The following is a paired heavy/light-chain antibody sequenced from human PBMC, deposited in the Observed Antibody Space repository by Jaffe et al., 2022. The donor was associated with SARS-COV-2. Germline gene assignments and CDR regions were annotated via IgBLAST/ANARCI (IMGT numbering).Light chain of an antibody. J-gene: IGKJ3*01. V-gene: IGKV4-1*01. CDR3: QQYITTPFT. Sequence: DIVMTQSPDSLAVSLGERATISCKSSQTILYSSNNKNFLAWYQQKPGQPPKLLIYWASTRESGVPDRFSGSGSGTDFTLTISSLQAEDVAVYYCQQYITTPFTFGPGTKVDIK. CDR1: QTILYSSNNKNF. CDR2: WAS.
Heavy chain of an antibody. CDR2: ISAGSGNT. CDR3: ARGMGSDQWLLRVKDY. D-gene: IGHD6-19*01. Sequence: QVQLVQSGAEVKKPGASVKVSCKASGYTITSYNIHWVRQAPGQRLEWMGWISAGSGNTKYSQKFQGRVTITRDASANTAYMELSSLRSEDTAVYYCARGMGSDQWLLRVKDYWGQGTPVTVSS. V-gene: IGHV1-3*01. J-gene: IGHJ4*02. CDR1: GYTITSYN.